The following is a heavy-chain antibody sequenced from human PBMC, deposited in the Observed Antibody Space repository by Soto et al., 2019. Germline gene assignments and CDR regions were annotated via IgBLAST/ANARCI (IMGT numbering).Heavy chain of an antibody. CDR2: INYSGST. CDR1: CCSIRSYYLY. J-gene: IGHJ4*02. CDR3: ARDKITGLFDY. Sequence: SGTPSLTCTVSCCSIRSYYLYWGRVRQPPGKGLEWIGGINYSGSTNYNPSLKSRVTISVDTSKNQFSLKLTSVTAADTAVYYCARDKITGLFDYWGQGTLVTVSS. V-gene: IGHV4-39*07. D-gene: IGHD2-8*02.